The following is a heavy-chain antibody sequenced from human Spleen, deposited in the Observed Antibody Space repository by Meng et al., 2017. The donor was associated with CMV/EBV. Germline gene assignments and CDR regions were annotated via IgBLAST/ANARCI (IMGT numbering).Heavy chain of an antibody. CDR2: ISAYNGNK. CDR3: ARGVTIFGVHDAFDI. V-gene: IGHV1-18*01. D-gene: IGHD3-3*01. J-gene: IGHJ3*02. CDR1: GYTFTSYG. Sequence: ASVKVSCKASGYTFTSYGMNWVRQAPGQGLEWMAWISAYNGNKNYAQKFQGRVTMTTDTSTSTAYMELRSLRSDDTAVYYCARGVTIFGVHDAFDIWGQGTTVTVSS.